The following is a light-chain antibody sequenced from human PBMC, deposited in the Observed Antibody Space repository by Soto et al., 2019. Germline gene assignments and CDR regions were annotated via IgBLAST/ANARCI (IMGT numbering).Light chain of an antibody. CDR2: GAS. CDR1: QSVSSSY. CDR3: QQYGSALYT. Sequence: DIELTQSPCTLSLSPGERATLSCRASQSVSSSYFAWYQQKPGQAPRLLIYGASIRATGLPDRFSGSGSGTDFTLTISRLEPEDVAVYYCQQYGSALYTFGQGTKLEIK. V-gene: IGKV3-20*01. J-gene: IGKJ2*01.